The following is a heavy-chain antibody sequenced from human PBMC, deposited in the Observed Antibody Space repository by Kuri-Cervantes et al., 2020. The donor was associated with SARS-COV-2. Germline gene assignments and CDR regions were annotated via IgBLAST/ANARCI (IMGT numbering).Heavy chain of an antibody. D-gene: IGHD4-17*01. CDR3: ARDPSSYGDYVGSYFDY. V-gene: IGHV3-48*02. Sequence: GESLKISCMASGYSFTSYWITWVRQAPGKGLEWVSYINSGSSITYYADSVKGRFTISRDNAKDALYLQMSSLRDEDTAVYYCARDPSSYGDYVGSYFDYWGQGTLVTVSS. CDR1: GYSFTSYW. J-gene: IGHJ4*02. CDR2: INSGSSIT.